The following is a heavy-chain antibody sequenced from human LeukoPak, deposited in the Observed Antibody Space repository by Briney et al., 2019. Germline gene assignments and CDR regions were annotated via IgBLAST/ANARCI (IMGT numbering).Heavy chain of an antibody. V-gene: IGHV3-23*01. J-gene: IGHJ4*02. CDR1: GFTFSSYA. D-gene: IGHD6-19*01. CDR2: ISGSGGRK. Sequence: GGSLRLSCAASGFTFSSYAMSWVRQAPGKGLEWVSAISGSGGRKYYADSVNGRFTISRDNSKNTLYLQMNSLRAEDTAVYYCAKDRPWLVQADWGQGTLVTVSS. CDR3: AKDRPWLVQAD.